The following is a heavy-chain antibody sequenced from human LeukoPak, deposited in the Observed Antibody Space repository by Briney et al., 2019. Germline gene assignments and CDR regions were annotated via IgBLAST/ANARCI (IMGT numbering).Heavy chain of an antibody. V-gene: IGHV3-11*01. CDR2: INNSGSSK. CDR1: RFTFSDYY. Sequence: GGSLRLSCGASRFTFSDYYMSWIRQAPGKGLEWLSYINNSGSSKYYADSVKGRFTISRDNAKNSLYLQMNSLRAEDTDVYYCARLGLPDYYYYMEVWGKGNTGTGSS. CDR3: ARLGLPDYYYYMEV. J-gene: IGHJ6*03.